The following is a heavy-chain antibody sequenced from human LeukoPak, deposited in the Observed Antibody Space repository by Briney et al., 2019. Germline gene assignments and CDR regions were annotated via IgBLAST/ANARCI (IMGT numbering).Heavy chain of an antibody. Sequence: GGSLRLSCAASGFSFSSYAMSWVRQAPGKGLEWVSAISGSGGSTYYADSVKGRFTISRDNSENTLYLQMNSLRAEDTAVVYGAKVREKQWLYYFDFWGQGTLVTVSS. D-gene: IGHD6-19*01. J-gene: IGHJ4*02. CDR1: GFSFSSYA. CDR2: ISGSGGST. V-gene: IGHV3-23*01. CDR3: AKVREKQWLYYFDF.